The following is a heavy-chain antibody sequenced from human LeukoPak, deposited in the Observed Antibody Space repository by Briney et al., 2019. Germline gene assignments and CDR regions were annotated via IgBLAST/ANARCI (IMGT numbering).Heavy chain of an antibody. Sequence: GRSLRLSCAASGFTFSSYAMHWVRQAPGKGLEWVAVISYDGSNKYYADSVKGRFTISRDNSKNTLYLQMNSLRAEDTAVYYCASPDSSSWFPHPPTPDPWGQGTLVTVSS. CDR2: ISYDGSNK. D-gene: IGHD6-13*01. V-gene: IGHV3-30-3*01. CDR1: GFTFSSYA. J-gene: IGHJ5*02. CDR3: ASPDSSSWFPHPPTPDP.